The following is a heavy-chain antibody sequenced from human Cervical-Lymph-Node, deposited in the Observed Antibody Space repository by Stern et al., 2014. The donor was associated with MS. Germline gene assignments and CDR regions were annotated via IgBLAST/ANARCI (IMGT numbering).Heavy chain of an antibody. J-gene: IGHJ6*02. V-gene: IGHV3-7*01. CDR3: ARRVLVAMGGYPKTLDV. D-gene: IGHD2-2*01. CDR2: IKEDGSEQ. Sequence: EMQLVESGGVLVQPGGSLKLSCAASGFTFSRYWMTWVRQAPGKGLEWVANIKEDGSEQYYVDSVKGRFTMSGDNAKNSLYLQMNSLRAEDTAVYYCARRVLVAMGGYPKTLDVWGRGTTVTVSS. CDR1: GFTFSRYW.